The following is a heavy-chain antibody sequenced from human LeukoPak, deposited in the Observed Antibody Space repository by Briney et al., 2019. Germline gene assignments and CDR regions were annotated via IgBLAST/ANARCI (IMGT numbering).Heavy chain of an antibody. Sequence: ASVKVSCKASGYTFTSYAMHWVRQTPGQRLEWMGWINAGNGNTKYSQKFQGRVTITRDTSASTAYMELSSLRSEDTAVYYCASDLLLWFGESSGAFDIWGQGTMVTVSS. J-gene: IGHJ3*02. D-gene: IGHD3-10*01. CDR3: ASDLLLWFGESSGAFDI. CDR1: GYTFTSYA. CDR2: INAGNGNT. V-gene: IGHV1-3*01.